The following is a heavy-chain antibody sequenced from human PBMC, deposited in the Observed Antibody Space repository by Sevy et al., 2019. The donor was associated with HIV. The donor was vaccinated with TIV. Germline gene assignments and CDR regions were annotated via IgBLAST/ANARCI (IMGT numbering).Heavy chain of an antibody. D-gene: IGHD3-3*01. J-gene: IGHJ5*02. V-gene: IGHV3-23*01. CDR1: GFTFSSYA. CDR3: AKDQYYDFWSGPNWFDP. Sequence: GGSLRLSCAASGFTFSSYAMSWVRQAPGKGLEWVSAISGSGGSTYYADSVKGRFTISRDNSKNTLYLQMNSLRAEDTAVYYCAKDQYYDFWSGPNWFDPWGQGTLVTVSS. CDR2: ISGSGGST.